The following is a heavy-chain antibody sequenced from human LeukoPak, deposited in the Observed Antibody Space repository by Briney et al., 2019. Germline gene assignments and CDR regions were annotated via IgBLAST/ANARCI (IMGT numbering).Heavy chain of an antibody. CDR2: IYYSGST. J-gene: IGHJ3*02. D-gene: IGHD3-22*01. CDR3: ARQGRISMIVVLIEDAFDI. CDR1: GGSISSSSYY. Sequence: SETLSLTCTVSGGSISSSSYYWGWIRQPPGKGLEWIGSIYYSGSTYYNPSLKSRATISVDTSKNQFSLNLSSVTAADTAVYYCARQGRISMIVVLIEDAFDIWGQGTMVTVSS. V-gene: IGHV4-39*01.